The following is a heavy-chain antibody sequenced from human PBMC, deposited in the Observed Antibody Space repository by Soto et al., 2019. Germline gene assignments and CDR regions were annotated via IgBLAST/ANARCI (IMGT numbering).Heavy chain of an antibody. CDR1: YGSITVSNVF. Sequence: QLQLQESGPGLVKPWETLSLTCTVSYGSITVSNVFWVWVRQPPGKGLEWIGNFDYSGTAYFNPSLGTRFTFPGDTSKHRCSLTPYSVTAADTAVYYCAMTTGRHLDFWGQGILVTVSS. J-gene: IGHJ4*02. CDR3: AMTTGRHLDF. V-gene: IGHV4-39*01. D-gene: IGHD1-1*01. CDR2: FDYSGTA.